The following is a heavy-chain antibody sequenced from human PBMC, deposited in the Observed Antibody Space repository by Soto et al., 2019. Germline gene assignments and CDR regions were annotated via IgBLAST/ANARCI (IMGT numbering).Heavy chain of an antibody. V-gene: IGHV3-9*01. CDR3: AKYISPRYSYGLGFDY. CDR1: GFTFDDYA. D-gene: IGHD5-18*01. Sequence: GGSLRLSCAASGFTFDDYAMHWVRQAPGKGLEWVSGISWNSGSIGYADSVKGRFTISRDNAKNSLYLQMNSLRAEDTALYYCAKYISPRYSYGLGFDYWGQGTLVTVSS. J-gene: IGHJ4*02. CDR2: ISWNSGSI.